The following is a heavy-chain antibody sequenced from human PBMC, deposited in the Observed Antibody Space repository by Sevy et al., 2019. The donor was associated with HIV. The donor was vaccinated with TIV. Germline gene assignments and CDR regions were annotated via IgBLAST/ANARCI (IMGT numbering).Heavy chain of an antibody. V-gene: IGHV3-74*01. J-gene: IGHJ4*02. CDR2: INSDGSST. Sequence: GGSLRLSCAGSGFTFSNYWMHWVRQAPGKGLVWVSRINSDGSSTSYADSVTGRFTISRDNAKNTLYLQMNSLRAEDTAVYYCSRGPYYRDTNTYFFMHYWGQGTLFTVSS. D-gene: IGHD3-22*01. CDR3: SRGPYYRDTNTYFFMHY. CDR1: GFTFSNYW.